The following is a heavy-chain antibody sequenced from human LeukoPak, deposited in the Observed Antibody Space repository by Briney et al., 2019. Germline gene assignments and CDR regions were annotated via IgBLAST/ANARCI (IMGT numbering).Heavy chain of an antibody. Sequence: GASVKVSCKASGYTFTSYGISWVRQAPGQGLEWMGWINPNSGGTNYAQKFQGRVTMTRDTSISTAYMELSRLRSDDTAVYYCARVLPLDYYDSSGYPDYWGQGPLVTVSS. D-gene: IGHD3-22*01. J-gene: IGHJ4*02. CDR2: INPNSGGT. CDR3: ARVLPLDYYDSSGYPDY. V-gene: IGHV1-2*02. CDR1: GYTFTSYG.